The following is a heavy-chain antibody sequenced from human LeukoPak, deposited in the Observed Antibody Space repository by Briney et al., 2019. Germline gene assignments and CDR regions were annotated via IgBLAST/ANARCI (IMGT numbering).Heavy chain of an antibody. V-gene: IGHV3-30*01. Sequence: GGSLRLSCAASGFTFSSYAMHRVRQAPGKGLEWVAVISYDGSNKYYADSVKGRFTISRDNSKNTLYLQMNSLRAEDTAVYYCARDQVTMGGGTFDYWGQGTLVTVSS. D-gene: IGHD3-10*01. CDR2: ISYDGSNK. J-gene: IGHJ4*02. CDR3: ARDQVTMGGGTFDY. CDR1: GFTFSSYA.